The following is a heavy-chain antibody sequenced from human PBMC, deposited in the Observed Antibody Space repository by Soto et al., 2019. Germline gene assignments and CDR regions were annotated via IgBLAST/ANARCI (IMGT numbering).Heavy chain of an antibody. J-gene: IGHJ4*02. V-gene: IGHV3-30-3*01. CDR2: ISYDGSNK. CDR1: GFTFSSYA. Sequence: QVQLVESGGGVVQPGRSLRLSCAASGFTFSSYAMHWVRQAPGKGLEWVAVISYDGSNKYYADSVKGRFTISRDNSKNTLYLQMNSLRAEDRAVYYCARDRVGAAGKVAGCFDYWGQGNLVTVSS. CDR3: ARDRVGAAGKVAGCFDY. D-gene: IGHD6-13*01.